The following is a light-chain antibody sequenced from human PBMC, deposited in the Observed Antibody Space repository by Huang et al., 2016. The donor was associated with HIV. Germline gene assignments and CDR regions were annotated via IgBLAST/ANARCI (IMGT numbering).Light chain of an antibody. CDR2: AAF. CDR3: QQRGDWPLT. Sequence: EIVLTQSPATLSLSPGERATLSCRASQSVSSSVAWYQQKPGQAPRLLIYAAFNRATGIPARFSGSGSGTDFTRTIRSLEPEDFAVYYCQQRGDWPLTFGGGTKVEIK. J-gene: IGKJ4*01. V-gene: IGKV3-11*01. CDR1: QSVSSS.